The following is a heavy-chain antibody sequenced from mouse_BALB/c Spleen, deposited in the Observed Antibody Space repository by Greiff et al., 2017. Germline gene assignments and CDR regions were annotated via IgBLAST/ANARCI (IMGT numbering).Heavy chain of an antibody. Sequence: EVQGVESGGGLVQPGGSLKLSCAASGFTFSSYTMSWVRQTPEKRLEWVAYISNGGGSTYYPDTVKGRFTISRDNAKNTLYLQMSSLKSEDTAMYYCARHEGLVSFAYWGQGTLVTVSA. CDR1: GFTFSSYT. V-gene: IGHV5-12-2*01. D-gene: IGHD2-10*02. CDR2: ISNGGGST. J-gene: IGHJ3*01. CDR3: ARHEGLVSFAY.